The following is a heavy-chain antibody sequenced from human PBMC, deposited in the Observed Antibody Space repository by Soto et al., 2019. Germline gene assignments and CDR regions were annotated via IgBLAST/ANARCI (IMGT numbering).Heavy chain of an antibody. CDR1: GFTFSSYG. J-gene: IGHJ6*03. V-gene: IGHV3-30*18. CDR2: ISYDGSNK. CDR3: AKDGVRYCSSTSCYAPGPLIGYMDV. Sequence: HPGGSLRLSCAASGFTFSSYGMHWVRQAPGKGLEWVAVISYDGSNKYYADSVKGRFTISRDNSKNTLYLQMNSLRAEDTAVYYCAKDGVRYCSSTSCYAPGPLIGYMDVWGKGTTVTVSS. D-gene: IGHD2-2*01.